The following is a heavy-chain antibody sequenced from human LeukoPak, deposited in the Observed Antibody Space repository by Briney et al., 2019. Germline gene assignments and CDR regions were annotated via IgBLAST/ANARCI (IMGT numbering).Heavy chain of an antibody. D-gene: IGHD1-26*01. CDR3: AGCKEESGSYIDY. CDR1: GFTFSSYA. V-gene: IGHV3-64*01. Sequence: GGSLSLSCAASGFTFSSYAMHSVRQAPGKGLEYVSAISRDGCSKYYANSVKRRFHISSDNSKNTLYLQMGSMRAEEMAVYYCAGCKEESGSYIDYWGQGTLVSVSS. CDR2: ISRDGCSK. J-gene: IGHJ4*02.